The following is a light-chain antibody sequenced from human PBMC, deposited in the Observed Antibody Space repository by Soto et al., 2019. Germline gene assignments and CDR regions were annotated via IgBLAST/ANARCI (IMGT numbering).Light chain of an antibody. V-gene: IGKV1-39*01. CDR3: QQSYSTLVT. CDR1: QNISIF. CDR2: TAS. Sequence: DIQLTQSPSSLSASVGDRVTITCRASQNISIFLNWYQQKPGKAPKLLIYTASDLESGVPSRFSCGGSGTECTLSLSSLQPEDFATYYCQQSYSTLVTFGPGTKVDIK. J-gene: IGKJ3*01.